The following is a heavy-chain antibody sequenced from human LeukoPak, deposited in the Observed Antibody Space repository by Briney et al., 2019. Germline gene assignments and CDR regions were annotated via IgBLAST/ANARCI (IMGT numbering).Heavy chain of an antibody. CDR3: ARDLNPWMGVLHYDSSGHAFDI. V-gene: IGHV4-61*02. D-gene: IGHD3-22*01. J-gene: IGHJ3*02. CDR1: GGSISSGSYY. Sequence: KASETLSLTCTVSGGSISSGSYYWSWIRQPAGKGLEWIGRIYTSGSTNYNPSLKSRVTISVDTSKNQFSLKLSSVTAADTAVYYCARDLNPWMGVLHYDSSGHAFDIWGQGTMVTVSS. CDR2: IYTSGST.